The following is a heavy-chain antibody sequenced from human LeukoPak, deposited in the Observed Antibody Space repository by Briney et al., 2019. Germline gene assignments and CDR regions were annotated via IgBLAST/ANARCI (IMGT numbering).Heavy chain of an antibody. D-gene: IGHD3-22*01. V-gene: IGHV3-23*01. CDR1: GFTFSSYA. CDR2: ISGSGAGT. J-gene: IGHJ4*02. Sequence: GGSLRLSCAASGFTFSSYAMSWVRHAPGKGLEWVSAISGSGAGTYYADSVKGRFTISRDNSRNTLYLQMTGLRAEDTAVYYCAKVLHYYDDNTSPGYWGRGTLVTVSS. CDR3: AKVLHYYDDNTSPGY.